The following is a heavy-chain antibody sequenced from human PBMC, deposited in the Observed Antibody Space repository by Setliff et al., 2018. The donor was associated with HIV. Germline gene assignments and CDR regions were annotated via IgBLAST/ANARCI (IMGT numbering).Heavy chain of an antibody. CDR1: GDSISSGGYY. Sequence: PSEALSLTCSVSGDSISSGGYYWSWIRQHPGTGLEWIGYIYDSGNTYYNPSLKSRITISVDTSKNQFSLKLSSVTAADTAVYYCARGERRIAAPIDYWGQGTLVTVSS. CDR3: ARGERRIAAPIDY. J-gene: IGHJ4*02. V-gene: IGHV4-31*03. CDR2: IYDSGNT. D-gene: IGHD6-6*01.